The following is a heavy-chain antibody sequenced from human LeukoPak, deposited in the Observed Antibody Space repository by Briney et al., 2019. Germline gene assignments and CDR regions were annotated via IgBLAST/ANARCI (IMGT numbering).Heavy chain of an antibody. CDR3: VRGAESTWS. J-gene: IGHJ5*02. CDR2: INNGGSGT. D-gene: IGHD2-15*01. Sequence: PGGSLRLSCAASGFTFSGYAMSWVRQAPGKGLEWVARINNGGSGTTYADSVKGRFTISRDDAKTTLYLQMNSLRAEDTAVYYCVRGAESTWSWGQGTLVTVSS. V-gene: IGHV3-74*01. CDR1: GFTFSGYA.